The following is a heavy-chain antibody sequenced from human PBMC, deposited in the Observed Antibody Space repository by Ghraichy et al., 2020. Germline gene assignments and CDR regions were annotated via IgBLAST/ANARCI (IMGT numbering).Heavy chain of an antibody. J-gene: IGHJ4*02. CDR3: ARISIAARDFDY. D-gene: IGHD6-6*01. CDR1: GFSFSSYE. CDR2: ISSSGSTI. V-gene: IGHV3-48*03. Sequence: GSLRLSCAASGFSFSSYEMNWVRQAPGKGLEWVSYISSSGSTIYYGDSVKGRFTISRDNAKNSLYLQMNSLRAGDTAVYYCARISIAARDFDYWGQGTLVTVSS.